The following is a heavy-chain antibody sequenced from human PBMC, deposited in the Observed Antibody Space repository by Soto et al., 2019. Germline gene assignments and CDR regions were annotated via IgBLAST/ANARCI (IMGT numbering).Heavy chain of an antibody. J-gene: IGHJ5*02. CDR1: GYTFTSYA. Sequence: QVQLVQSGAEVKKPGASVKVSCKASGYTFTSYAMHWVRQAPGQRLEWMGWINAGNGNTKYSQKFQGRVTITRDTSASTGYMELSSLRSEDTAVYYCAATVYGGWFDPWGQGTLVTVSS. CDR2: INAGNGNT. D-gene: IGHD1-26*01. CDR3: AATVYGGWFDP. V-gene: IGHV1-3*01.